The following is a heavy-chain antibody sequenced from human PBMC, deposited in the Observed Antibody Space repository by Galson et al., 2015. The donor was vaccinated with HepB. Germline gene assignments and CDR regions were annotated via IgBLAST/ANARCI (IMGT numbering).Heavy chain of an antibody. CDR2: ISAYNGNT. J-gene: IGHJ4*02. CDR1: GHTFTSYG. CDR3: ARDKNLSWLPITRGGSVFDY. Sequence: QSGAEVKKPGTSVKVSCKASGHTFTSYGISWVRQAPGQGLEWMGWISAYNGNTNYAQKLQGRVTMTTDTSTSTAYMELRSLRSDDTAVYYCARDKNLSWLPITRGGSVFDYWGQGTLVTVSS. D-gene: IGHD5-12*01. V-gene: IGHV1-18*01.